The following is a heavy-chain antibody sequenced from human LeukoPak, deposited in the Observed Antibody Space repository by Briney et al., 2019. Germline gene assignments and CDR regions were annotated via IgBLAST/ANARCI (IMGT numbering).Heavy chain of an antibody. D-gene: IGHD2-15*01. Sequence: GGSLRLSCAASGFTFSSYGMHWVRQAPGKGLEWVAAISYDGSNKYYADSVKGRFTISRDNSKNTLYLQMNSLRAEDTAVYYCAKDFGVMVVAATGYYFDYWGQGTLVTVSS. V-gene: IGHV3-30*18. CDR2: ISYDGSNK. J-gene: IGHJ4*02. CDR3: AKDFGVMVVAATGYYFDY. CDR1: GFTFSSYG.